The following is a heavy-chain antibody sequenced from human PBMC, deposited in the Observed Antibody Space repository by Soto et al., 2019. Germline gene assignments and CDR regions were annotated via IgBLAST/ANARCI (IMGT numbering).Heavy chain of an antibody. D-gene: IGHD2-15*01. Sequence: QVTLKESGPVLVKPTETLTLTCTVSGFSLSNARMGVSWIRQPPGKALEWLAHIFSNDEKSYSTSLKSRLTHSKDTSKSQVVLTMTNMDPVDTATYYCARIRDEDCSGGSCYYYFDYWGQGTLVTVSS. J-gene: IGHJ4*02. CDR2: IFSNDEK. CDR1: GFSLSNARMG. CDR3: ARIRDEDCSGGSCYYYFDY. V-gene: IGHV2-26*01.